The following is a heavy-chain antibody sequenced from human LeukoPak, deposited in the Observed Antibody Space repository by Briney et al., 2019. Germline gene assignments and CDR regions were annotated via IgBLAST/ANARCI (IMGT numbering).Heavy chain of an antibody. CDR1: GFTFSSYA. CDR2: ISSSSSYI. D-gene: IGHD1-26*01. J-gene: IGHJ3*02. V-gene: IGHV3-21*01. CDR3: ARGQGGGSYWAFDI. Sequence: GGSLRLSCAASGFTFSSYAMSWVRQSPGKGLEWVSSISSSSSYIYYADSVKGRFTISRDNAKNSLYLQMNSLRAEDTAVYYCARGQGGGSYWAFDIWGQGTMVTVSS.